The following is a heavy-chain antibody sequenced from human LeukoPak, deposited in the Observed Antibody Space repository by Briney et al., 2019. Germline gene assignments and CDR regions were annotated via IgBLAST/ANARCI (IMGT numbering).Heavy chain of an antibody. CDR2: ISSSSSTI. D-gene: IGHD5-18*01. CDR1: GFTFSSYS. V-gene: IGHV3-48*04. CDR3: ARATRGYSYGYGVY. Sequence: GGSLRLSCAASGFTFSSYSMHWVRQAPGNGLEWVSYISSSSSTIYYADSVKGRFTISRDNAKNSLYLQMNSLRAEDTAVYYCARATRGYSYGYGVYWGQRTLVTVSS. J-gene: IGHJ4*02.